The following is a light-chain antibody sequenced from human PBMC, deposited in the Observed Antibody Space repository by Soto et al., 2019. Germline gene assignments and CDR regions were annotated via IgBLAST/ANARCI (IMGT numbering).Light chain of an antibody. CDR2: DAS. V-gene: IGKV3-11*01. CDR1: QSVSSF. CDR3: QQRSNWPQLT. Sequence: EIVLTQSPATLSLSPGERATLSCRASQSVSSFLDWYHQKPGQAPRLLIHDASNRATGIPARFSGSGSGTDFTLTISSLEPEDFAVYYCQQRSNWPQLTFGGGTKVEIK. J-gene: IGKJ4*01.